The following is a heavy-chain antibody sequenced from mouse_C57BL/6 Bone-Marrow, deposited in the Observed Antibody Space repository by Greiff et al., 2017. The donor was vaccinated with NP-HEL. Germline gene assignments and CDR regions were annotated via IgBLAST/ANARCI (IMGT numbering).Heavy chain of an antibody. CDR2: IDPSDSYT. CDR3: ARRLYYAMDD. J-gene: IGHJ4*01. CDR1: GYTFTSYW. Sequence: VQLQQSGAELVRPGTSVKLSCKASGYTFTSYWMHWVKQRPGQGLEWIGVIDPSDSYTNYNQKFKGKATLTVDTSSSTAYMQLSSLTSEDSAVYYCARRLYYAMDDWGQGTSVTVSS. V-gene: IGHV1-59*01.